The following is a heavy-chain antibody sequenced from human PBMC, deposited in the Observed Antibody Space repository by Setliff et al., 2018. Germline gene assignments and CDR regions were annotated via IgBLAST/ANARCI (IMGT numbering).Heavy chain of an antibody. CDR1: GGSIRDYY. CDR2: IYYRGST. V-gene: IGHV4-59*01. D-gene: IGHD2-15*01. J-gene: IGHJ5*02. CDR3: AAVGTAAGGGWFDP. Sequence: KPSETLSLTCTVSGGSIRDYYWNWIRQSPGKGLEWIGYIYYRGSTNYNSSLKSRVTISIDVSKNQFSLKLSSATAADTAVYFCAAVGTAAGGGWFDPWGRGTLVTVSS.